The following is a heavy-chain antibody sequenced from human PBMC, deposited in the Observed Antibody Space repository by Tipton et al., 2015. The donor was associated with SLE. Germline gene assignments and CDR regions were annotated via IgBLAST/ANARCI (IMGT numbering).Heavy chain of an antibody. CDR2: MRHSGIT. CDR1: GASISTYY. Sequence: TLSLTCSVSGASISTYYWGWIRQAPGKGLEWVGCMRHSGITNYNPSLKSRVTMSVDTSKNQLSLSLNSVTAADTAAYYCARTLDALDIWGQGTMVTVSS. V-gene: IGHV4-59*01. J-gene: IGHJ3*02. CDR3: ARTLDALDI.